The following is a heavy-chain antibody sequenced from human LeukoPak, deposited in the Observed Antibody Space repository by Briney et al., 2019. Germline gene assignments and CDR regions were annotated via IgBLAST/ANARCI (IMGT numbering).Heavy chain of an antibody. CDR1: GFTFSSYW. CDR3: ARGSLYYFDY. J-gene: IGHJ4*02. CDR2: IKQDGSEK. Sequence: WGSLRLSCAAPGFTFSSYWMSWVRQAPGKGLEWVANIKQDGSEKYYVDSVKGRFTISRDNAKNSLYLQMNSLRAEDTAVYYCARGSLYYFDYWGQGTLVPVSS. V-gene: IGHV3-7*04.